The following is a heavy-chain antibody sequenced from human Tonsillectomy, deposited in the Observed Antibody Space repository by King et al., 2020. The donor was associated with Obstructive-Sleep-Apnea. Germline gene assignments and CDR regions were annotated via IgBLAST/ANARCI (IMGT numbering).Heavy chain of an antibody. J-gene: IGHJ4*02. CDR1: GGSIGSASYY. CDR3: ARGYCSGTACYGAFDY. CDR2: IYDSGST. D-gene: IGHD2-2*01. V-gene: IGHV4-31*03. Sequence: MQLQESGPGLVKPSQTLSLTCTVSGGSIGSASYYWSWIRQHPGKGLEWIGFIYDSGSTYYNSSLSSRVTISVDTSKNQFSLKLNSVTGADTAVYYCARGYCSGTACYGAFDYWCQGTLVTVSS.